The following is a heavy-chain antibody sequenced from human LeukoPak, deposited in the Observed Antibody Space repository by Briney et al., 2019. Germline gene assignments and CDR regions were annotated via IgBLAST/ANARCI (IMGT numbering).Heavy chain of an antibody. CDR1: GGSISSGSYY. J-gene: IGHJ4*02. CDR2: ICTSGST. V-gene: IGHV4-61*02. Sequence: SQTLSLTCTVSGGSISSGSYYWRWVRQPAGKGLEWIGRICTSGSTNYNPSLKSRITISVDTSKNQFSLNLSSVTAVDTAVYYCARAASQAFDYWGQGTLVTVSS. CDR3: ARAASQAFDY.